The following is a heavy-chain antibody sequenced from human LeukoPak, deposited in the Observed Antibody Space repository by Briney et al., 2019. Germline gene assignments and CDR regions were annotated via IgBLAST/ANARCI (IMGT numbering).Heavy chain of an antibody. J-gene: IGHJ4*02. CDR3: ARDPEHYGSGSYLDY. CDR1: GFTFSSYE. CDR2: ISSSGSTI. V-gene: IGHV3-48*03. Sequence: GGSLRLSCAASGFTFSSYEMNWVRQAPGKGLEWVSYISSSGSTIYYADSVRGRFTISRDNAKNSLYLQMNSLRAEDTAVYYCARDPEHYGSGSYLDYWGQGSLVTVSS. D-gene: IGHD3-10*01.